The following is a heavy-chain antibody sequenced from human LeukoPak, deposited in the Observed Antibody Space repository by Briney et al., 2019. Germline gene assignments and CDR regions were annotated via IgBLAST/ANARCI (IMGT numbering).Heavy chain of an antibody. V-gene: IGHV3-53*01. CDR1: GFTVSSNY. J-gene: IGHJ4*02. CDR2: IYSGGST. CDR3: ARDWYFDY. Sequence: GGSLRLSCAASGFTVSSNYMSWVRQAPGKGLEWVPVIYSGGSTYYADSVKGRFTISRDNAKNSLYLQMNSLRAEDTAVYYCARDWYFDYWGQGTLVTVSS.